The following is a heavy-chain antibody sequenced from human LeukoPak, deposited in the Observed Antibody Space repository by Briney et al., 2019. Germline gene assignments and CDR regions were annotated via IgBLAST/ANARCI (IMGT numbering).Heavy chain of an antibody. Sequence: PSQTLSLTCTVSGGSITTGGYYWSWIRQHPEKGLVWIGYIYSSGTTFFNPSLKSRVTISLDTSEHQFSLNLTSVTAADTAVYYCARVYGSGSASNRYFDSWGQGALVTVSS. J-gene: IGHJ4*02. D-gene: IGHD3-10*01. CDR1: GGSITTGGYY. CDR3: ARVYGSGSASNRYFDS. V-gene: IGHV4-31*03. CDR2: IYSSGTT.